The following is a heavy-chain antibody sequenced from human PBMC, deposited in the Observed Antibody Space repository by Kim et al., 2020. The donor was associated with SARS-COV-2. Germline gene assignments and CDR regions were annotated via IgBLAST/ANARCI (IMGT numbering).Heavy chain of an antibody. CDR2: IYPENSYS. J-gene: IGHJ5*01. D-gene: IGHD6-13*01. V-gene: IGHV5-51*01. CDR1: GYNFDSDW. CDR3: ARDVATTGSVNWFDS. Sequence: GESLKISCKASGYNFDSDWIAWVRQMPGKGLEWMGFIYPENSYSRYSPSFEGQVTFSVDKSINTAYLRWSSLKVSDTAMYYCARDVATTGSVNWFDSWGQGTLVTVSS.